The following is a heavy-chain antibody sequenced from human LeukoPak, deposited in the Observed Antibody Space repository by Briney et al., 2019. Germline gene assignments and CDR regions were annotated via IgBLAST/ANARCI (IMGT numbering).Heavy chain of an antibody. CDR1: GFTFSSYG. Sequence: PGGSLRLSCAASGFTFSSYGMHWVRQAPGKGLEWVAVIWHDGSIKHYGDSVRGRFTISRDNSENMMYLQMNGLRVEDTAVYYCARAVGPFDYWGQGTLVTVSS. D-gene: IGHD3/OR15-3a*01. CDR2: IWHDGSIK. V-gene: IGHV3-33*08. J-gene: IGHJ4*02. CDR3: ARAVGPFDY.